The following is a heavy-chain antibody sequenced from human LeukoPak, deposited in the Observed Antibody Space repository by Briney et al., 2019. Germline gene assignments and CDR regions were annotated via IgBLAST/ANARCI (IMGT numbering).Heavy chain of an antibody. Sequence: NPGGSLRLSCAASGFTFSSHSMNWVRQAPGKGLEWVSSISSSSSYIYYADSVKGRFTISRDNAKNSLYLQMNSLRAEDTAVYYCARDFNPPKPLRYFDWSPANDAFDIWGQGTMVTVSS. CDR2: ISSSSSYI. CDR3: ARDFNPPKPLRYFDWSPANDAFDI. CDR1: GFTFSSHS. J-gene: IGHJ3*02. V-gene: IGHV3-21*01. D-gene: IGHD3-9*01.